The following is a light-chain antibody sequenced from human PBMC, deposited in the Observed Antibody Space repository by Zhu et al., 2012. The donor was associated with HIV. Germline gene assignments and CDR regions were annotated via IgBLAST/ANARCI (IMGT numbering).Light chain of an antibody. CDR2: GPS. CDR3: QQYFRSPMT. V-gene: IGKV3D-15*02. Sequence: EIVMTQSPATLSVSPGERATLSCRASQSVMSNLAWYQQKPGQALRLLIYGPSNRATGIPERFSGSGSGTDFTLTISRLESEDFAVYYCQQYFRSPMTFGQGTKLEIK. CDR1: QSVMSN. J-gene: IGKJ1*01.